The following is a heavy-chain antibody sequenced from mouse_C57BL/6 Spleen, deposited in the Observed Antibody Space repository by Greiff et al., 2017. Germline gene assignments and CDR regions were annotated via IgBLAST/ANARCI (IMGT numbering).Heavy chain of an antibody. D-gene: IGHD2-5*01. CDR1: GYTFTSYW. J-gene: IGHJ4*01. CDR2: IDPSDSYT. CDR3: GKAYYSNYYYYAIDY. Sequence: QVQLQQPGAELVMPGASVKLSCKASGYTFTSYWMHWVKQRPGQGLEWIGEIDPSDSYTNYNQKFKGKSTLTADKSSSTAFMQLSSLTSEDSAVYYCGKAYYSNYYYYAIDYWGQGTSVTV. V-gene: IGHV1-69*01.